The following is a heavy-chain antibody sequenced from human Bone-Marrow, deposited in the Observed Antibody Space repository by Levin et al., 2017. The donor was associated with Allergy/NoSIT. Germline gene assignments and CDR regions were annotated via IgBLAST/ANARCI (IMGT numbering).Heavy chain of an antibody. D-gene: IGHD6-13*01. CDR2: INSDGRST. CDR3: ARAPRGGMADY. CDR1: GFTFSSYW. J-gene: IGHJ4*02. V-gene: IGHV3-74*01. Sequence: GGSLRLSCAASGFTFSSYWMHWVRQDPGKGLVWVSRINSDGRSTNYADSVKGRFTISRDNAKNTLYLQMNSLRAEDTAVYYCARAPRGGMADYWGQGTLVTVSS.